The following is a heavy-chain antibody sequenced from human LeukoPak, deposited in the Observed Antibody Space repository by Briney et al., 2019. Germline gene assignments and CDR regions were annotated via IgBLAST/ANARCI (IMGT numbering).Heavy chain of an antibody. V-gene: IGHV4-38-2*02. D-gene: IGHD6-6*01. CDR2: IDHSGNT. CDR1: RYSISSGYY. Sequence: SETLSLTCTVSRYSISSGYYWGWIRQPPGKGREWIGSIDHSGNTYYNPSLKSRVTLSLDTSKNQFSLKLSSVTAADTAMYFCARVEGSGSSRWFDPWGQGTLVTVSS. J-gene: IGHJ5*02. CDR3: ARVEGSGSSRWFDP.